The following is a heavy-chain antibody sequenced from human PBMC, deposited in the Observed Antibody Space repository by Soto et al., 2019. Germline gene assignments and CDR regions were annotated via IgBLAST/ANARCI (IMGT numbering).Heavy chain of an antibody. CDR2: VHHSVTT. Sequence: PETLSLTCDGSDGPVGYNSFYCGWLRQSPGKGLEWIGSVHHSVTTYYNPSLKGRLTISMDTSKNQFSLSLTSVTAADTAVYYCARDTSSTSLRAEYFQFWGQGTHVTVSS. J-gene: IGHJ1*01. D-gene: IGHD6-13*01. V-gene: IGHV4-39*02. CDR3: ARDTSSTSLRAEYFQF. CDR1: DGPVGYNSFY.